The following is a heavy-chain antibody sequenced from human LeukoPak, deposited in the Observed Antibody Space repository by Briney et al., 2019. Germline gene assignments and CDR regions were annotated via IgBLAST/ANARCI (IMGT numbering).Heavy chain of an antibody. D-gene: IGHD6-6*01. CDR3: ARENWRSKSIDFDS. V-gene: IGHV4-4*07. J-gene: IGHJ4*02. CDR1: GGSINSFY. Sequence: PSETLSLTCTVSGGSINSFYWTWIRQPAGKGLEWIGRIYSSGSTNFNPSLKSRVTMSVDTSKNQFSLRLSPVTAADTAAYFCARENWRSKSIDFDSWGQGTLVTVSS. CDR2: IYSSGST.